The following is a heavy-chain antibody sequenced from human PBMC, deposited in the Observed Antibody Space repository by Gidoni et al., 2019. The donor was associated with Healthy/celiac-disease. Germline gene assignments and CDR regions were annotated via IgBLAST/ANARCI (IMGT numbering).Heavy chain of an antibody. Sequence: QVQLVQSGAEVKKPGASVKVSCKASGYTFTGYYMHWVRQAPGQGLEWMGRINPNSGGTNYAQKFQGRVTMTRDTSISTAYMELSRLRSDDTAVYYCAREFYYDSSGYYYYYGMDVWGQGTTVTVSS. J-gene: IGHJ6*02. D-gene: IGHD3-22*01. CDR2: INPNSGGT. CDR3: AREFYYDSSGYYYYYGMDV. V-gene: IGHV1-2*06. CDR1: GYTFTGYY.